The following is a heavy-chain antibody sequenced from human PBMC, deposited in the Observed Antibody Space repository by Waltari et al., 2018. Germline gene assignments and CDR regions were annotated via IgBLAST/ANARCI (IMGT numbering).Heavy chain of an antibody. J-gene: IGHJ4*02. Sequence: QVQLVESGGGVVQPGRSLRLSCAASGFTFSRYAMHWVRQAPGKGLEWVAVISYDGSNKYYADSVKGRFTISRDNSKNTLYLQMNSLRAEDTAVYYCARSRFLGGSYLDYWGQGTLVTVSS. D-gene: IGHD3-16*01. CDR2: ISYDGSNK. CDR1: GFTFSRYA. CDR3: ARSRFLGGSYLDY. V-gene: IGHV3-30-3*01.